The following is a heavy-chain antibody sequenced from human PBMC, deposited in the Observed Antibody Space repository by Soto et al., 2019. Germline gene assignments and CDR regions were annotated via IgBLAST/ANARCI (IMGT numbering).Heavy chain of an antibody. CDR3: ATAEVDY. J-gene: IGHJ4*02. V-gene: IGHV3-74*01. CDR2: MNSDGMTT. Sequence: GGSLRLSCAASGFNFGNNFMHWVRQAPGKGLEWVSRMNSDGMTTNYADSVKGRFTVSRDNAKNTLYLQMNSLRAEDTAVYYCATAEVDYWGQGTMVTV. CDR1: GFNFGNNF. D-gene: IGHD6-19*01.